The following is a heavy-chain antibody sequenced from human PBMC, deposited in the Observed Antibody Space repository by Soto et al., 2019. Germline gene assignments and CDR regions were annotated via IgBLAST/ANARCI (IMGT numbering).Heavy chain of an antibody. Sequence: QEQLVQSGAEVKKPGASVKVSCKASGYTFSGYYIHWLRQAPGQGLEWMGWINPNSGGTNYAQKFQGRLTMTRDTSISTAYMELSRLRSDDTAVYYCARDLGVGATRVGDAFDIWGQGTMVTISS. CDR1: GYTFSGYY. V-gene: IGHV1-2*02. J-gene: IGHJ3*02. CDR3: ARDLGVGATRVGDAFDI. CDR2: INPNSGGT. D-gene: IGHD1-26*01.